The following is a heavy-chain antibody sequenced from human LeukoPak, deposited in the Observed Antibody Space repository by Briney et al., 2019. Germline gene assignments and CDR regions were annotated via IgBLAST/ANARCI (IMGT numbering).Heavy chain of an antibody. Sequence: GGSLRLSCAASGFTFSSYWMSWVRQAPGKGLEWVSVISGSGGTTYYADSVKGRFTISRDNSKSTLYLQMKSLRAEDTAVYYCAKSPDGPFDSWGQGTLVTVSS. CDR3: AKSPDGPFDS. D-gene: IGHD1-14*01. CDR2: ISGSGGTT. CDR1: GFTFSSYW. V-gene: IGHV3-23*01. J-gene: IGHJ4*02.